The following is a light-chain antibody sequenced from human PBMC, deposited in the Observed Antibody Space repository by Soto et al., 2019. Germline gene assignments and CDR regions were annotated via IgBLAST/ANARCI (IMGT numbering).Light chain of an antibody. CDR1: SSDVGTYNY. J-gene: IGLJ1*01. Sequence: QSALTQPASVSGSPGQSITISCTGTSSDVGTYNYVSWYQHHPGKAPKLIIYEVSNRPSGVPDRFSGSKSCTSASLAITGLQAEDEADYYCQSYDNSLSVYVFGTGTQLTVL. V-gene: IGLV2-14*01. CDR3: QSYDNSLSVYV. CDR2: EVS.